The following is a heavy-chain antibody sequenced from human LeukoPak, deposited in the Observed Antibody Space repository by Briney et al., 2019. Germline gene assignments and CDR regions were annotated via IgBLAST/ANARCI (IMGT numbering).Heavy chain of an antibody. CDR3: ARFGYVAAVDV. V-gene: IGHV3-7*01. D-gene: IGHD2-15*01. Sequence: GGSLRLSCAASGFSFSAYWMTWVRQAPGTRLEWVANINPAGSETYYVDPVKGRFSISRDNAKNLVYLQMNSLRAEDTAVYHCARFGYVAAVDVWGQGTPVTVSS. CDR2: INPAGSET. J-gene: IGHJ4*02. CDR1: GFSFSAYW.